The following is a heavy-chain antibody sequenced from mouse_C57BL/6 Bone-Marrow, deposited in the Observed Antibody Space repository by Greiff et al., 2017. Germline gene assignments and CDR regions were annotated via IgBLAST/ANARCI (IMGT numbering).Heavy chain of an antibody. J-gene: IGHJ3*01. D-gene: IGHD1-1*01. CDR2: ISSGGSYT. V-gene: IGHV5-6*03. CDR3: ARQRLRAWFAY. Sequence: EVKLVESGGGLVKPGGSLKLSCAASGFTFSSYGMSWVRQTPDKRLEWVATISSGGSYTYYPDSVKGRFTISRDNAKNTLYLQRSSLKSEDTAMYYCARQRLRAWFAYWGQGTLVTVSA. CDR1: GFTFSSYG.